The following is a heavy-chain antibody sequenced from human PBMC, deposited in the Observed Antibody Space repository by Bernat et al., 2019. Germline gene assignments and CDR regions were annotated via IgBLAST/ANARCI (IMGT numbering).Heavy chain of an antibody. CDR1: GFTFSNAW. CDR2: IVSRAGGGTT. V-gene: IGHV3-15*04. D-gene: IGHD3-10*01. Sequence: EVQVVESGGGLVKPGGSLRLSCAASGFTFSNAWMSWVRQAPGKGLEWLARIVSRAGGGTTDYAAPVKGRFTISRDDSKNTLFLQMNSLKTEDTAMYYCTVHHIATCLGFWGQGTMLTVSS. CDR3: TVHHIATCLGF. J-gene: IGHJ3*01.